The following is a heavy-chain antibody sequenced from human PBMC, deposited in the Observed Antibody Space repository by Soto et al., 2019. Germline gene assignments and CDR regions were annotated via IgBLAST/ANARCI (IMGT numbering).Heavy chain of an antibody. CDR3: ARSQAVAGFRYYYYYYGMDV. CDR1: GGSFSGYY. V-gene: IGHV4-34*01. D-gene: IGHD6-19*01. CDR2: INHSGST. J-gene: IGHJ6*02. Sequence: SETLSLTCAVYGGSFSGYYWSWIRQPPGKGLEWIGEINHSGSTNYNPSLKSRVTISVDTPKNQFSLKLSSVTAADTAVYYCARSQAVAGFRYYYYYYGMDVWGQGTTVTVSS.